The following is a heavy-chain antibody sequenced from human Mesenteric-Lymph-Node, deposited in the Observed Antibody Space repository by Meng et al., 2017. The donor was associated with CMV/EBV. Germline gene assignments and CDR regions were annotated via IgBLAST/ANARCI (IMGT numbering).Heavy chain of an antibody. V-gene: IGHV3-30*02. D-gene: IGHD7-27*01. CDR3: ARDTPNWGFDGAFDY. CDR1: GFTFSSYG. Sequence: GESLKISCAASGFTFSSYGMHWVRQAPGKGLEWVAFIRYDGSNKYYADSVKGRFSISRDNSKNTLYLHINSLRAEDTAVYYCARDTPNWGFDGAFDYWGQGTLVTVSS. J-gene: IGHJ4*02. CDR2: IRYDGSNK.